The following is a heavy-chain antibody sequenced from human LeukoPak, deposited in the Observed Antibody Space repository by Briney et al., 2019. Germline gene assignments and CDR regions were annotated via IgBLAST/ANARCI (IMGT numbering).Heavy chain of an antibody. Sequence: GGSLRLSCAASGFTFDDYGMSWVRQAPGKGLEWVSAIGNTGHPTYYADSVKGRFTISRDNSMDTLYLQMNTLRAEDTAMYYCAIDVNWDYWGQGTLVTVSS. V-gene: IGHV3-23*01. CDR1: GFTFDDYG. CDR3: AIDVNWDY. J-gene: IGHJ4*02. CDR2: IGNTGHPT. D-gene: IGHD1-1*01.